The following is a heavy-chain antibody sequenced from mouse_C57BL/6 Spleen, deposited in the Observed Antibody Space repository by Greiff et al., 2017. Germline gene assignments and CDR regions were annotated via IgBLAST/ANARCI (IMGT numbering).Heavy chain of an antibody. CDR3: ARGAYYYGSGPWYFGV. V-gene: IGHV1-72*01. D-gene: IGHD1-1*01. Sequence: VQLQQPGAELVKPGASVKLSCKASGYTFTSYWMHWVKQRPGRGLEWIGRIDPTSGGTKYNEKFKSKATLTVDKPSSTAYMQLSSLTSEDSAVYYCARGAYYYGSGPWYFGVWGTGTTVSVSS. CDR2: IDPTSGGT. CDR1: GYTFTSYW. J-gene: IGHJ1*03.